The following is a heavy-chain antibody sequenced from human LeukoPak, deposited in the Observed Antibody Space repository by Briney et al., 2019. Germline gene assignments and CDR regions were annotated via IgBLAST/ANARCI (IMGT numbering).Heavy chain of an antibody. CDR1: GLTFSTDA. V-gene: IGHV3-23*01. Sequence: GGSLRLSCAASGLTFSTDAMTWVRQAPGKGLEWVSAISGSGGSTYYADSVKGRFTISRDNSKNTLYLQMNSLRAEDTAVYYCAKDSTWLLKYYFDYWGQGTLVTVSS. J-gene: IGHJ4*02. CDR2: ISGSGGST. CDR3: AKDSTWLLKYYFDY. D-gene: IGHD3-22*01.